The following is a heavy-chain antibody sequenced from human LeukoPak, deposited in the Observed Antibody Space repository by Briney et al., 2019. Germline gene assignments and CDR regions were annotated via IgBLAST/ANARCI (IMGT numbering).Heavy chain of an antibody. J-gene: IGHJ4*02. D-gene: IGHD4-11*01. Sequence: GGSLRLSCAASGFTFSSYSMNWVRQAPGKGLEWVSYISGSGSSIYYADSVKGRFTISRDNAKNSLYLQMNSLRAEDTAVYYCARATAADYRGYFDYWGQGTLVTVSS. CDR2: ISGSGSSI. V-gene: IGHV3-48*04. CDR3: ARATAADYRGYFDY. CDR1: GFTFSSYS.